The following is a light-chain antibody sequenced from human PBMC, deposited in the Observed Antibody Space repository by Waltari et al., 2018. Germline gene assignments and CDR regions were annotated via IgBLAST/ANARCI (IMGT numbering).Light chain of an antibody. CDR3: QHYVRLPVS. CDR2: GAS. J-gene: IGKJ1*01. Sequence: ETVLTQSPGTLSLSPGARATLSCRASQSVSRSLAWYQQKPGQAPRLLIYGASSRATGVPDRFSGSGSGTDFSLTISRLEPEDFAVYYCQHYVRLPVSFGQGTKVEIK. CDR1: QSVSRS. V-gene: IGKV3-20*01.